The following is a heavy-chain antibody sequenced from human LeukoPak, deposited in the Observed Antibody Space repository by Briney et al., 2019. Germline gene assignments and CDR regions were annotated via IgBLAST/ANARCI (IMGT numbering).Heavy chain of an antibody. CDR3: ARLASDDAFDI. Sequence: GGSLRLSCAASGFTFNSYSMNWVRQAPGKGLEWVSSISSSSSYIYYADSVRGRFTISRDNAKNSLYLQMNSLRAEDTAVYYCARLASDDAFDIWGQGTSASVSS. CDR1: GFTFNSYS. CDR2: ISSSSSYI. V-gene: IGHV3-21*01. D-gene: IGHD6-6*01. J-gene: IGHJ3*02.